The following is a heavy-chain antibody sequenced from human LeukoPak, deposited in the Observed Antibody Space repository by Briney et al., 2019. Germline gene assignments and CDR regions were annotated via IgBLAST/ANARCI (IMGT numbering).Heavy chain of an antibody. CDR1: GFTFSSYG. J-gene: IGHJ4*02. V-gene: IGHV3-30*02. CDR2: IRDDGSNK. CDR3: AVGAAYDYVWGSPFPFDY. D-gene: IGHD3-16*01. Sequence: PGGSLRLSCAASGFTFSSYGMHWVREAPGKGLEGVTFIRDDGSNKYYAASVKGRFTISRDNSKNTLYLQMNSLRAEDTAVYYCAVGAAYDYVWGSPFPFDYWGQGTLVTVSS.